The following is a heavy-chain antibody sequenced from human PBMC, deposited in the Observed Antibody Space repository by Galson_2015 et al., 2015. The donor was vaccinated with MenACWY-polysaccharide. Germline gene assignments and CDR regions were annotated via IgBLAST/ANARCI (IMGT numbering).Heavy chain of an antibody. J-gene: IGHJ6*02. CDR3: AREVDTAMATGISYYYGMDV. CDR2: INPSGAGT. V-gene: IGHV1-46*01. Sequence: SVKVSCKASGYTFTSYYMHWVRQAPGQGLEWMGIINPSGAGTSYAQKFQGRVTMTRDTSTDTVYMELSSLRSEDTAVYYSAREVDTAMATGISYYYGMDVWGQGTTVTVSS. CDR1: GYTFTSYY. D-gene: IGHD5-18*01.